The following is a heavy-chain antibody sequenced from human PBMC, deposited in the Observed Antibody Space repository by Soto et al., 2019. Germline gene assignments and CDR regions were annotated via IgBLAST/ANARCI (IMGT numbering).Heavy chain of an antibody. J-gene: IGHJ4*02. Sequence: GGSLRLSCAASGFTFSSYSMNWVRQAPGKGLEWVSYISSSSSTIYYADSVKGRFTISRDNAKNSLYLQMNSLRAEDTAVYYCARDRFSRSEVAATGPFDYWGQGTLVTVSS. CDR3: ARDRFSRSEVAATGPFDY. CDR2: ISSSSSTI. V-gene: IGHV3-48*01. D-gene: IGHD2-15*01. CDR1: GFTFSSYS.